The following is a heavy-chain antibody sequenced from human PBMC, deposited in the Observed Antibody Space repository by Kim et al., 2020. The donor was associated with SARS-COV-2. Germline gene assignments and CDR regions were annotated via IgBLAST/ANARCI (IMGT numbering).Heavy chain of an antibody. J-gene: IGHJ4*02. CDR1: GFTFSSYA. D-gene: IGHD6-19*01. CDR3: AKVASSIAVAGTRNYYFDY. CDR2: ISGSGGST. Sequence: GGSLRLSCAASGFTFSSYAMSWVRQAPGKGLEWVSAISGSGGSTYYADSVKGRFTISRDNSKNTLYLQMNSLRAEDTAVYYCAKVASSIAVAGTRNYYFDYWGQGTLVTVSS. V-gene: IGHV3-23*01.